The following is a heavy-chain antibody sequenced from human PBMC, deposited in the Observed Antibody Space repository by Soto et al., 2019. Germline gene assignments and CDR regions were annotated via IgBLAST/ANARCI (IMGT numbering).Heavy chain of an antibody. CDR3: ASQFTYYDSSGGLDY. J-gene: IGHJ4*02. CDR1: GGSISSGGYY. CDR2: IYYSGST. D-gene: IGHD3-22*01. V-gene: IGHV4-31*03. Sequence: PSETLSLTCTVSGGSISSGGYYCSWIRQHPGKGLEWIGYIYYSGSTYYNPSLKSRVTISVDTSKNQFSLKLSSVTAADTAVYYCASQFTYYDSSGGLDYWGQGTLVTVSS.